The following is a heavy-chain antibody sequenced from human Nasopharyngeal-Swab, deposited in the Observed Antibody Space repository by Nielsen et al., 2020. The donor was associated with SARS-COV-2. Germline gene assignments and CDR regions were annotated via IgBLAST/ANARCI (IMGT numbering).Heavy chain of an antibody. J-gene: IGHJ4*01. V-gene: IGHV4-39*01. CDR2: VSQTGAP. CDR1: GDSISNRFSY. D-gene: IGHD5-12*01. CDR3: ARLNIAATSSHFYH. Sequence: SETLSLTCTVSGDSISNRFSYWAWIRQSPGKGLEWIGSVSQTGAPSYMASLKSRVTLSVDTSHHQVSLRLTSVTAADTAFYFCARLNIAATSSHFYHWGHGTLVTVSS.